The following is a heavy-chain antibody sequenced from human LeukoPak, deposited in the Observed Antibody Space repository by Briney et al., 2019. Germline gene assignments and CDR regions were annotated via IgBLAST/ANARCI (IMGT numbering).Heavy chain of an antibody. V-gene: IGHV1-18*01. CDR1: GYTFSSYG. CDR2: ISAYTGNT. D-gene: IGHD2-15*01. J-gene: IGHJ4*02. CDR3: ARVPTHHPVPYYFDY. Sequence: ASVKVSCKASGYTFSSYGITWVRQAPGQGLEWMGWISAYTGNTNFAQKLQGRVTVTTDTSTSTASMELRSLTSDDTAVYYCARVPTHHPVPYYFDYWGQGTLVTVSS.